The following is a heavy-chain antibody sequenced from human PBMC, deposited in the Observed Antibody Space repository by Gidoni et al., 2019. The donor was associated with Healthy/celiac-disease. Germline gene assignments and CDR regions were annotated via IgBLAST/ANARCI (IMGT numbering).Heavy chain of an antibody. D-gene: IGHD2-15*01. J-gene: IGHJ4*02. V-gene: IGHV1-2*02. CDR1: GYTFTGYY. CDR3: ASGTSVVAATPTDY. Sequence: QVQLVQSGAEVKKPGASVKVSCKAFGYTFTGYYMHWVRQAPGQGLEWMGWINHNRGGTNYAQKLQGRVTMTRDTSISTAYMELSRLRSDDTAVYYCASGTSVVAATPTDYWGQGTLVTVSS. CDR2: INHNRGGT.